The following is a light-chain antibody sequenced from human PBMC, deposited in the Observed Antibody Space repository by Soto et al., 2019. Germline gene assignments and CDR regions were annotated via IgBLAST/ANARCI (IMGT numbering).Light chain of an antibody. V-gene: IGKV3-11*01. CDR1: QSVFTS. CDR3: QQRNSWPLT. Sequence: IGLTQSPATLSLSPGERATLSCRASQSVFTSLAWFQQKPGQAPKLLISDTSNRATGIPARFSGSGSGTDFTLTISSLEPEDFAVYYCQQRNSWPLTFGGGTKVDI. J-gene: IGKJ4*01. CDR2: DTS.